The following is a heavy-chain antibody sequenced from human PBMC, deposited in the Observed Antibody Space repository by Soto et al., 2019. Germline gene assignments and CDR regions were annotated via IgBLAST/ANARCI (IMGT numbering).Heavy chain of an antibody. CDR2: IYPGDSDS. J-gene: IGHJ4*02. D-gene: IGHD6-13*01. CDR3: ARLSGYSTSWYSVDY. CDR1: GYSFTRYW. V-gene: IGHV5-51*01. Sequence: PGESLKLSCKGSGYSFTRYWIGWVRQMPGKGLEWMGIIYPGDSDSRYSPSFQGQGTISADKSTSTAYLQWSSLKASDTAMFYCARLSGYSTSWYSVDYWGQGTLVTVSS.